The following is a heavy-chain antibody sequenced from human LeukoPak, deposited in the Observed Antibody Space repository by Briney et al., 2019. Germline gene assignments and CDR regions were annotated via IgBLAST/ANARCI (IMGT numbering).Heavy chain of an antibody. J-gene: IGHJ4*02. D-gene: IGHD3-16*01. Sequence: PGGSLRLSCSASGVTFSSYAMYWVRQAPGKGLEYVSGISSNGGSTYYADSVKGRFTISRDNSKNTLYLQMSSLRTEDTALYYCVKVGGEQGRPFDYWGQGTRVTVSS. V-gene: IGHV3-64D*09. CDR2: ISSNGGST. CDR1: GVTFSSYA. CDR3: VKVGGEQGRPFDY.